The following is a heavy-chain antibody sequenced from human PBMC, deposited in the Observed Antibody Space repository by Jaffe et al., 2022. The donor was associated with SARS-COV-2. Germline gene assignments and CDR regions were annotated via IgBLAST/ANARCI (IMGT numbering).Heavy chain of an antibody. J-gene: IGHJ4*02. Sequence: EVQLVESGGGLVQPGGSLRLSCAASGFTFSTYWMGWVRQAPGKGLEWVANIKKDGSDKQFVDSVKGRFTVSRDNTKNSLYLQMNSLRAEDTAVYYCARHGTWSFNYWGQGALVTVSS. CDR2: IKKDGSDK. CDR3: ARHGTWSFNY. V-gene: IGHV3-7*01. CDR1: GFTFSTYW.